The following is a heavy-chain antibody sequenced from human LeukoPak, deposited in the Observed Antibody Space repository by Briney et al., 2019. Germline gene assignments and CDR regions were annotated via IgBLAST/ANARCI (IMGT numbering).Heavy chain of an antibody. Sequence: GGSLRLSCAASGFTFSSYGMHWVRQAPGKGLEWVAAISYDGSNKFYADSVKGRFTISRDNSKNTLYLQMNSLRAEDTAVYYCARGGLDPVDYWGQGTLVTVSS. J-gene: IGHJ4*02. CDR3: ARGGLDPVDY. D-gene: IGHD6-19*01. CDR1: GFTFSSYG. CDR2: ISYDGSNK. V-gene: IGHV3-30*03.